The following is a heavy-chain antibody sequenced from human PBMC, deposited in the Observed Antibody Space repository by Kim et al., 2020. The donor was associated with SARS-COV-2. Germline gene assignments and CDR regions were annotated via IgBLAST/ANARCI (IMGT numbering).Heavy chain of an antibody. J-gene: IGHJ6*02. V-gene: IGHV1-2*02. CDR3: ARALSYYYGMDV. Sequence: NYAKKFQGRVTMTRDTSISTAYMELSRLRSDDTAVYYCARALSYYYGMDVWGQGTTVTVSS.